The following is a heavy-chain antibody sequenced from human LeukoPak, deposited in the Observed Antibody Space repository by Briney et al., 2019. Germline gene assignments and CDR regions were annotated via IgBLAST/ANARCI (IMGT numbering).Heavy chain of an antibody. V-gene: IGHV1-69*04. CDR1: GGTFSSYA. Sequence: SSVKVSCKASGGTFSSYAISWVRQAPGQGLEWMGRIIPILGIANYAQKFQGRVTMTRDTSISTAYMELSRLRSDDTAVYYCARGSHSSSWYPYYFDYWGQGTLVTVSS. CDR2: IIPILGIA. CDR3: ARGSHSSSWYPYYFDY. D-gene: IGHD6-13*01. J-gene: IGHJ4*02.